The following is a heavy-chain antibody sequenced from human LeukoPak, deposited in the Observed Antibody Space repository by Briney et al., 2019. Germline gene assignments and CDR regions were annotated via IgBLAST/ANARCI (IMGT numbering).Heavy chain of an antibody. V-gene: IGHV3-74*01. Sequence: GGSLRLSCVISGITFSNYYMHWVRQVPGEGLVWVSHIIQDWSVTSYEDSAKVRCTISRDNATNTVYLQLNNLRAEDTAVYYCATDHYRGLGYWGQGTLVTVS. J-gene: IGHJ4*02. D-gene: IGHD3/OR15-3a*01. CDR3: ATDHYRGLGY. CDR2: IIQDWSVT. CDR1: GITFSNYY.